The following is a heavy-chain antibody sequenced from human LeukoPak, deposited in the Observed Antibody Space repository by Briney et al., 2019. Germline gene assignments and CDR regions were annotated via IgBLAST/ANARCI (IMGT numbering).Heavy chain of an antibody. V-gene: IGHV4-31*03. Sequence: PSETLSLTCTVSGGSISSGGYYWSWIRQHPGKGLEWIGYIYYSGSTYYNPSLKSRVTISVDTSKNQFSLKLSSVTAADTAVYYCARRPYYYGSGGVNWFDPWGQGTLVTVSS. CDR3: ARRPYYYGSGGVNWFDP. D-gene: IGHD3-10*01. CDR2: IYYSGST. CDR1: GGSISSGGYY. J-gene: IGHJ5*02.